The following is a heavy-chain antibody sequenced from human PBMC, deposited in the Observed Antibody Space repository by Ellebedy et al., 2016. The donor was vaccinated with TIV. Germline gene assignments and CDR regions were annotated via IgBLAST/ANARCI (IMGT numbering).Heavy chain of an antibody. V-gene: IGHV1-2*02. CDR2: INPNSGGK. CDR1: GYTFTGYY. CDR3: ARDIENSSGY. Sequence: AASVKVSCKASGYTFTGYYMHWVRQAPGQGLEWMGWINPNSGGKNYEQKFQGRVTMTRDTSISTAYMELSRLRSDDTAVYYCARDIENSSGYWGQGTLVTVSS. J-gene: IGHJ4*02. D-gene: IGHD6-19*01.